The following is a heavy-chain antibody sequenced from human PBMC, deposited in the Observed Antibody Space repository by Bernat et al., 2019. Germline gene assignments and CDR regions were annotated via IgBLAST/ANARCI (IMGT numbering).Heavy chain of an antibody. Sequence: EVQLVESGGGLVQPGGSLKLSCAASGFTFSGSAMHWVRQASGKGLEWVGRIRSKANSYATAYAASVKGRFTISRDDSKNTAYLQMNSLKTEDTAVYDCSRWGIVGAMWGQGTLVTVSS. CDR3: SRWGIVGAM. CDR1: GFTFSGSA. V-gene: IGHV3-73*01. J-gene: IGHJ4*02. D-gene: IGHD1-26*01. CDR2: IRSKANSYAT.